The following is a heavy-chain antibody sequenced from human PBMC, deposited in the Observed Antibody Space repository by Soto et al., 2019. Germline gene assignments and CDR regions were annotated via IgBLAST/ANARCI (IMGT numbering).Heavy chain of an antibody. J-gene: IGHJ4*02. CDR3: ARDGDCSSTRCPLGGDFDY. CDR1: GFTFSSYS. Sequence: GGSLRLSCAASGFTFSSYSMNWVRQAPGKGLEWVSSISSSSSYIYYADSVKGRFTISRENAKNSLDLQMNSLRAEDTAVYYCARDGDCSSTRCPLGGDFDYWGQGTLVTVSS. CDR2: ISSSSSYI. V-gene: IGHV3-21*01. D-gene: IGHD2-2*01.